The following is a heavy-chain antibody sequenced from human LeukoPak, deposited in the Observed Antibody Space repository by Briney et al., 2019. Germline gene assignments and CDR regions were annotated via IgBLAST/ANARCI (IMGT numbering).Heavy chain of an antibody. CDR1: GFSLSTSGVG. D-gene: IGHD3-16*02. Sequence: SGPTLVKPTQTLTLTCTFSGFSLSTSGVGVDWIRQPPGRALEWLALIYWDDDKRYSPSLKSRLTITKDTSKNQVVLTMTNMDPVDTATYYCAHLFRVDELSLFPWFDPCGQGTLVTVSS. CDR2: IYWDDDK. J-gene: IGHJ5*02. V-gene: IGHV2-5*02. CDR3: AHLFRVDELSLFPWFDP.